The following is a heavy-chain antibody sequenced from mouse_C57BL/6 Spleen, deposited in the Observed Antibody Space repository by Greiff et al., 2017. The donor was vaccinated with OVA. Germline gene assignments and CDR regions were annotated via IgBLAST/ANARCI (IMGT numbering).Heavy chain of an antibody. Sequence: EVNVVESGGGLVQPGGSLKLSCAASGFTFSDYYMYWVRQTPEKRLEWVAYISNGGGSTYYPDTVKGRFTISRDNAKNTLYLQMSRLKSEDTAMYYCARRSSYYAMDYWGQGTSVTVSS. CDR2: ISNGGGST. D-gene: IGHD1-1*01. J-gene: IGHJ4*01. CDR3: ARRSSYYAMDY. V-gene: IGHV5-12*01. CDR1: GFTFSDYY.